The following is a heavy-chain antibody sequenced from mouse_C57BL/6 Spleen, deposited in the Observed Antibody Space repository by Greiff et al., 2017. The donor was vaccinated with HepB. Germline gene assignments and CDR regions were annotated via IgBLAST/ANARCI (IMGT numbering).Heavy chain of an antibody. CDR1: GYAFSSYW. CDR3: ARAGLGYDYDGYAMDY. Sequence: QVQLQHSGAELVKPGASVKISCKASGYAFSSYWMNWVKQRPGKGLEWIGQIYPGDGDTNYNGKFKGKATLTADKSSSTAYMQLSSLTSEDSAVYFCARAGLGYDYDGYAMDYWGQGTSVTVSS. CDR2: IYPGDGDT. V-gene: IGHV1-80*01. D-gene: IGHD2-4*01. J-gene: IGHJ4*01.